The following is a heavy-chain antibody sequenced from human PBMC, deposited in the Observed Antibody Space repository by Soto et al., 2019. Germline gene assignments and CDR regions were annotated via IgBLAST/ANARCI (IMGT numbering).Heavy chain of an antibody. CDR3: AKDGGIVVVPAY. D-gene: IGHD2-2*01. CDR1: GFTFSSYA. J-gene: IGHJ4*02. CDR2: ISGSGGST. V-gene: IGHV3-23*01. Sequence: EVQLLESGGGLVQPGGSLRLSCAASGFTFSSYAMSWVRQAPGKGLEWVSAISGSGGSTYYADSVKGRFTISRDNSKNPLYLQMNSLRAEDTAVYYCAKDGGIVVVPAYWGQGTLVTVSS.